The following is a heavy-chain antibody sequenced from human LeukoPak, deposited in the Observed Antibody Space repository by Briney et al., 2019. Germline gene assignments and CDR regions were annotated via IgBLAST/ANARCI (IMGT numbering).Heavy chain of an antibody. D-gene: IGHD1-26*01. CDR1: GFTFSDYG. V-gene: IGHV3-23*01. CDR2: ISDGGSIT. Sequence: GGTLRLSCAASGFTFSDYGMSWVRQAPGKGLEWVSTISDGGSITYYADSVKGRFSISRDNSKNTVYLQMNSLRAEDTAVYYCARELREHGVFDIWGQGTMVTVSS. J-gene: IGHJ3*02. CDR3: ARELREHGVFDI.